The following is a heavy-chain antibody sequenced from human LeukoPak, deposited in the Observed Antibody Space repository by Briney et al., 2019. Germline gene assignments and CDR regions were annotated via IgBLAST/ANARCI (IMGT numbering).Heavy chain of an antibody. D-gene: IGHD6-13*01. Sequence: SQTLSLTCTVSGGSISSGGYYWSWTRQHPGKGLGWIGYIYYSGSTNYNPSLKSRVTISVDTSKNQFSLKLTSVTAADTAVYYCGRVSAAAGTRQFDYWGQGTLVTVSS. V-gene: IGHV4-31*03. CDR2: IYYSGST. CDR3: GRVSAAAGTRQFDY. J-gene: IGHJ4*02. CDR1: GGSISSGGYY.